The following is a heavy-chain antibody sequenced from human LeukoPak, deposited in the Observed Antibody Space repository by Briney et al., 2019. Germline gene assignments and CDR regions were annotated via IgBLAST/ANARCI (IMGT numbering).Heavy chain of an antibody. J-gene: IGHJ1*01. CDR3: ARGGAARLHFQN. V-gene: IGHV4-31*03. CDR2: IYYSGST. D-gene: IGHD6-6*01. Sequence: SQTLSLTCTVSGGSISSGGYYWSWIRQHPGKGLEWIGYIYYSGSTNYNPSLQSRVTISVDTSKNQFSLNLNSVTAADTAVYYCARGGAARLHFQNWGQGTLVTVSS. CDR1: GGSISSGGYY.